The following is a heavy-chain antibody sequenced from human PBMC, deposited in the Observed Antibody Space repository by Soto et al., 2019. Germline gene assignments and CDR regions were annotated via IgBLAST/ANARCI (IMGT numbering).Heavy chain of an antibody. D-gene: IGHD2-21*02. Sequence: ASVKVSCKASGFTFTSSAVQWVRQARGQRLEWIGWIVVGSGNTNYAQKFQERVTITRDMSTSTAYMELSSLRSEDTAVYYCAALAYCGGDCQYGMDVWGQGTTVTVSS. CDR1: GFTFTSSA. J-gene: IGHJ6*02. V-gene: IGHV1-58*01. CDR2: IVVGSGNT. CDR3: AALAYCGGDCQYGMDV.